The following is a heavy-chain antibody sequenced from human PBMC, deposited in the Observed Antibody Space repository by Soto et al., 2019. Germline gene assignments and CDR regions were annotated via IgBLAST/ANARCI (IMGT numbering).Heavy chain of an antibody. CDR3: VKGAGPPWFDP. J-gene: IGHJ5*02. V-gene: IGHV4-4*07. Sequence: QVQLQESGPGLLKPSETLFLTCSVSGGSTRTFHWSWIRQPAGKGLEWIGRISTTGGTNYNPSLESRVTMSLDTSKNQFSLELTSVTAADTAIYYCVKGAGPPWFDPWGQGTLVTVSS. CDR2: ISTTGGT. CDR1: GGSTRTFH.